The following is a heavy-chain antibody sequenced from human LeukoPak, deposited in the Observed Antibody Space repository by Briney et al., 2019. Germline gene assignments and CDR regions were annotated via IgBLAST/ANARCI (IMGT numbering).Heavy chain of an antibody. CDR1: GFTFTSSA. CDR3: AAFNYGSYYGMDV. V-gene: IGHV1-58*02. D-gene: IGHD3-10*01. J-gene: IGHJ6*02. Sequence: GASVKVSCKASGFTFTSSAMQWVRQARGQRLEWIGWIVVGSGNTNYAQQFPERVTITRDMSTSTAYMELSSLRSEDTAVYYCAAFNYGSYYGMDVWGQGTTVTVSS. CDR2: IVVGSGNT.